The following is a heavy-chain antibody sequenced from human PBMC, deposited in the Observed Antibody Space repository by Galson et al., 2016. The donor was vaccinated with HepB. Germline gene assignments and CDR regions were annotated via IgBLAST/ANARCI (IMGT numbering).Heavy chain of an antibody. CDR2: IYPGDSDT. CDR3: ARRSSDAFDI. J-gene: IGHJ3*02. Sequence: QSGAEVKKPGESLKISCEGSGYSFTSYWIGWVRQMPGKGLEWMGTIYPGDSDTRYSPSSQGQVTISADKSISAAYLQWNSLKASDTAIYYCARRSSDAFDIWGQGTMVTVFS. D-gene: IGHD3-10*01. CDR1: GYSFTSYW. V-gene: IGHV5-51*01.